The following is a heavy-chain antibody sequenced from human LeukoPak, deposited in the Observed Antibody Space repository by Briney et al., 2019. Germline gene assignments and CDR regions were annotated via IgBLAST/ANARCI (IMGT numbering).Heavy chain of an antibody. V-gene: IGHV4-59*01. J-gene: IGHJ4*02. CDR1: GGSISSYY. D-gene: IGHD4-17*01. CDR2: IYYSGST. Sequence: SETLSLTCTVSGGSISSYYWSWIRQPPGKGLEWIGYIYYSGSTNYNPSLKSRVTISVDTSKNQFSLKLSSVTAADTAVYYCARVATTVTLFDAWTQGTLVTVSS. CDR3: ARVATTVTLFDA.